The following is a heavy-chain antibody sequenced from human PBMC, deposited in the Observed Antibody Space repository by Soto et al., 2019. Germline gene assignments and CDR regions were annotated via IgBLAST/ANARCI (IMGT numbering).Heavy chain of an antibody. V-gene: IGHV3-23*01. CDR2: ISGSGGST. D-gene: IGHD3-22*01. CDR3: AKVDSSGYYLVFGRSPPQGLMVDY. Sequence: EVQLLESGGGLVQPGGSLRLSCAASGFTFSSYAMSWVRQAPGKGLEWVSAISGSGGSTYDADSVKGRFTISRDNSKNTLYLQMNSLRAEDTAVYYCAKVDSSGYYLVFGRSPPQGLMVDYWGQGTLVTVSS. J-gene: IGHJ4*02. CDR1: GFTFSSYA.